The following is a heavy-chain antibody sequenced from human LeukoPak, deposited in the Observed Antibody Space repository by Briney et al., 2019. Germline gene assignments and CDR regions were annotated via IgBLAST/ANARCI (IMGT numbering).Heavy chain of an antibody. CDR1: GFTFSSYS. Sequence: PGGSLRLSCAASGFTFSSYSMNWVRQAPGKGLEWVSYISSSSSTIYYADSVEGRFTISRDNAKNSLYLQMNSLRAEDTAVYYCARDRSRQWLLRHGAFDIWGQGTMVTVSS. J-gene: IGHJ3*02. CDR2: ISSSSSTI. D-gene: IGHD3-22*01. V-gene: IGHV3-48*04. CDR3: ARDRSRQWLLRHGAFDI.